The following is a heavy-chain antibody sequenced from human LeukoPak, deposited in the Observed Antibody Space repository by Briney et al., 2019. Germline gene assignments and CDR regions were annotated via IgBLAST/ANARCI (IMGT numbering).Heavy chain of an antibody. J-gene: IGHJ4*02. D-gene: IGHD3-9*01. CDR1: GYSLTSGYY. CDR2: ISSSSSYI. V-gene: IGHV3-21*01. Sequence: ETLSLTCTVSGYSLTSGYYWGWIRQAPGKGLEWVSSISSSSSYIYYADSVKGRFTISRDNAKNSLYLQMNSLRAEDTAVYYCAREGNDWSLDYWGQGTLVTVSS. CDR3: AREGNDWSLDY.